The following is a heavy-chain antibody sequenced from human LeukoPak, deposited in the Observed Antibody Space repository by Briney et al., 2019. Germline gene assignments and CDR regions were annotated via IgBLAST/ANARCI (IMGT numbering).Heavy chain of an antibody. CDR3: AGLVLDY. Sequence: GGSLRLSCAASGFTFSSYAMSWVRQAPGEGLEWVSAIGDGGRSTYYADSVKGRFTISRDNSKNTLDLQMNSLRAEDTAVYYCAGLVLDYWGQGTLVTVSS. V-gene: IGHV3-23*01. D-gene: IGHD6-19*01. CDR1: GFTFSSYA. CDR2: IGDGGRST. J-gene: IGHJ4*02.